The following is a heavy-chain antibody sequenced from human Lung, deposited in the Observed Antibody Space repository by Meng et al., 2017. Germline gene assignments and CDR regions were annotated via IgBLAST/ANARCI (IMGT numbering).Heavy chain of an antibody. CDR3: ARGPTTMAHDFDY. Sequence: QVQLQRWGSGLLKPSETRSLTCAVSGGSFSDYYWSWIRQPPGKGLEWIGEINHSGSTNYNPSLERRATISVDTSQNNLSLKLSSVTAADSAVYYCARGPTTMAHDFDYWGQGTLVTVSS. V-gene: IGHV4-34*01. D-gene: IGHD4-11*01. J-gene: IGHJ4*02. CDR2: INHSGST. CDR1: GGSFSDYY.